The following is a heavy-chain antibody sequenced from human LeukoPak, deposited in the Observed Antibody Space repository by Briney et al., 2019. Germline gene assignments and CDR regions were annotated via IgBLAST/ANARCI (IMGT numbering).Heavy chain of an antibody. D-gene: IGHD4-17*01. CDR3: AKDTVTTSGWFDP. Sequence: GGSLRLSCAASGFTFSSYAMSWVRQAPGKGLEWVSAMSGSGGITYYADSVKGRFTISRDNSKNTVYLQMNSLRAEDTAVYYCAKDTVTTSGWFDPWGQGTLVTVSS. CDR2: MSGSGGIT. J-gene: IGHJ5*02. CDR1: GFTFSSYA. V-gene: IGHV3-23*01.